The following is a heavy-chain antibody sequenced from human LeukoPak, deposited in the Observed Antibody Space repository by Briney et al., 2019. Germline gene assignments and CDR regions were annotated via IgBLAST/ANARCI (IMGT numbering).Heavy chain of an antibody. V-gene: IGHV3-23*01. Sequence: GGSLRLSCAASGFTFSSYAMSWVRRAPGKGLEWVSAISGSGGSTYYADSVKGRFTISRDNSKNTLYLQMNSLRAEDTAVYYCAKAPYYDSSGYYLINDYWGQGTLVTVSS. CDR3: AKAPYYDSSGYYLINDY. CDR2: ISGSGGST. D-gene: IGHD3-22*01. J-gene: IGHJ4*02. CDR1: GFTFSSYA.